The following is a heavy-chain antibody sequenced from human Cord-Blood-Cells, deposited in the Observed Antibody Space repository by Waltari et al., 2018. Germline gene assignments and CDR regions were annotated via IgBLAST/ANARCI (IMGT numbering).Heavy chain of an antibody. Sequence: QVQLVQSGAEVKKPGASVTVSCTDSGYTFTRYDINWVRQATGQGLEWMGWMNPNSGNTGYAQKFQGRVTMTRNTSISTAYMELSSLRSEDTAVYYCARDYSNYFAFDIWGQGTMVTVSS. CDR3: ARDYSNYFAFDI. CDR1: GYTFTRYD. J-gene: IGHJ3*02. D-gene: IGHD4-4*01. V-gene: IGHV1-8*01. CDR2: MNPNSGNT.